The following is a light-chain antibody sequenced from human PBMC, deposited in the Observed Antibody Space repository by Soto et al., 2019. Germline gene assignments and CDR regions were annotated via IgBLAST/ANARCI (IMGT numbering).Light chain of an antibody. J-gene: IGKJ5*01. CDR1: QGVTTN. CDR2: DVS. CDR3: QQYNNWPFS. V-gene: IGKV3-15*01. Sequence: LMTQSPAILSVSPGERATLSCRAGQGVTTNFAWYQQKSGQSPRLLIYDVSIRATGVPARFSGTGSETDFTLTISGLQYEDSAIYVCQQYNNWPFSFGQGTRLEIK.